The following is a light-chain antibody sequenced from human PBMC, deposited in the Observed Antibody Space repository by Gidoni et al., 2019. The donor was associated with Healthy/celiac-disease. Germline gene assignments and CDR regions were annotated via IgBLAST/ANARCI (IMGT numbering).Light chain of an antibody. CDR1: QSISSY. J-gene: IGKJ3*01. Sequence: DIQMTQSPSSLSASVGDRVTITCRASQSISSYLNWYQQKPGKAPKLLIYAASSLQSEVPSRFSGSGSGTDFTLTISSLQPEDFATYYCQQSYSTPYFGPGTKVDIK. CDR2: AAS. CDR3: QQSYSTPY. V-gene: IGKV1-39*01.